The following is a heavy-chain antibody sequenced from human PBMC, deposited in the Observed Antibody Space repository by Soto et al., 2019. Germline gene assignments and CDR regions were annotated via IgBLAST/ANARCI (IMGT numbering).Heavy chain of an antibody. D-gene: IGHD2-15*01. V-gene: IGHV1-2*02. J-gene: IGHJ4*02. CDR1: GYTFTAYY. Sequence: GPSVKVSCKTSGYTFTAYYIQWVRQAPGQGLEWMGWINSNNGATKYAQKFQGRVSMTRDTSTNTAYMELTRLTSDDTAVYYCSGDGSNGGYFDYWGQGALVTVSS. CDR3: SGDGSNGGYFDY. CDR2: INSNNGAT.